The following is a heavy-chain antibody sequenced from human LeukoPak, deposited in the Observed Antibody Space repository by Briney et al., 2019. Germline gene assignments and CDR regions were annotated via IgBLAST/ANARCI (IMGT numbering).Heavy chain of an antibody. Sequence: SETLSLTCTVSGGSISSSSYYWGWIRQPPGQGLEWIGSIYYSGSTYYNPSLKSRVTISVDTSKNQFSLKLSSVTAADTAVYYCARGTSGCPVDYWGQGTLVTVSS. CDR3: ARGTSGCPVDY. CDR2: IYYSGST. CDR1: GGSISSSSYY. D-gene: IGHD3-3*01. J-gene: IGHJ4*02. V-gene: IGHV4-39*01.